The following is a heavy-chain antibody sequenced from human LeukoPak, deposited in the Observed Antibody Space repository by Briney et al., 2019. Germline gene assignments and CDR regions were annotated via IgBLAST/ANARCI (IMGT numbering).Heavy chain of an antibody. CDR1: GGSISSSSYS. D-gene: IGHD3-16*01. CDR3: ARHTDSDYVWGFDF. Sequence: SETLSLTCTVSGGSISSSSYSWGWIRQPPGKGLEWVGSIYHTGGITYYSPSLKSRVTMSVDTSKSQFSLKLSSVTAADTAVYYCARHTDSDYVWGFDFWGQGTLVTVSS. V-gene: IGHV4-39*01. J-gene: IGHJ4*02. CDR2: IYHTGGIT.